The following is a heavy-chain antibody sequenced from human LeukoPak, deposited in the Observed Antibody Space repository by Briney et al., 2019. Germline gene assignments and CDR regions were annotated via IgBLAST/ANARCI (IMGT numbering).Heavy chain of an antibody. CDR3: ASPTTLTYYYDSSGYYYPFDY. V-gene: IGHV1-69*13. J-gene: IGHJ4*02. CDR2: IIPIFGTA. CDR1: GGTFISYA. Sequence: SVKVSCKASGGTFISYAISWVRQAPRQGLEWMGGIIPIFGTANYAQKFQGRVTITADESTSTAYMELSSLRSEDTAVYYCASPTTLTYYYDSSGYYYPFDYWGQGTLVTVSS. D-gene: IGHD3-22*01.